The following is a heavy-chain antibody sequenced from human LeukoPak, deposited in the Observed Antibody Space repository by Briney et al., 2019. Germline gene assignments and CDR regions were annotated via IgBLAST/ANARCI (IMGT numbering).Heavy chain of an antibody. Sequence: PSETLSLTCTVSGGSISSYYWSWIRQPPGKGLEWIGYIYYSGSTNYNPSLKSRVTISVDTSKNQFSLKLSSVTAADTAVYYCATYSSSRYFDYWGQGTLVTVSS. CDR2: IYYSGST. J-gene: IGHJ4*02. D-gene: IGHD6-6*01. CDR3: ATYSSSRYFDY. CDR1: GGSISSYY. V-gene: IGHV4-59*01.